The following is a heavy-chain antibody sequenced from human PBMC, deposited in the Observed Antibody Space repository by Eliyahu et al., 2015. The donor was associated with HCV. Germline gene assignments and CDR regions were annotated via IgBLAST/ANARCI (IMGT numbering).Heavy chain of an antibody. CDR1: GDSISSYY. V-gene: IGHV4-59*01. CDR2: IYYSGST. Sequence: QVQLQESGPGLVKPSETLSLTCTVSGDSISSYYWSWIRQPPGKGLEWIGYIYYSGSTNYNPSLKSRVIMSVDTPKNQFSLKINTVTAADTAVYYCAASVTSAFRGYFQHWGQGTLVTVSS. D-gene: IGHD4-17*01. J-gene: IGHJ1*01. CDR3: AASVTSAFRGYFQH.